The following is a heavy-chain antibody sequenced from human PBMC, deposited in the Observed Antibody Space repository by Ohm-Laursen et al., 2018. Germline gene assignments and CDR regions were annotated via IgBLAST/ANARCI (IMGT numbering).Heavy chain of an antibody. J-gene: IGHJ4*02. CDR2: IYTTGST. D-gene: IGHD6-13*01. CDR1: GGSISNYY. CDR3: ARIRGVVAAGTFDY. Sequence: TLSLTCSVSGGSISNYYWSWIRQPAGKGLEWIGRIYTTGSTNYNPSLKSRVTMSVDTPKNQFSLKLSSVTAADTAVYYCARIRGVVAAGTFDYWGQGTLVTVSS. V-gene: IGHV4-4*07.